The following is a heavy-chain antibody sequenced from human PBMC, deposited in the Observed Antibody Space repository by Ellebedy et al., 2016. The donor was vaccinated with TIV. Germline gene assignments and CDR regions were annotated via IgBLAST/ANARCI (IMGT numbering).Heavy chain of an antibody. J-gene: IGHJ3*01. CDR2: MRQDGGDK. Sequence: GGSLRLSCAASGFSFSSYWMSWVRQAPGKGLEWVANMRQDGGDKYYVDSVKGRFIISRDNAENSLYLQMNNVRAEDTAVYYCASDGSYGDHPSPAHAFAFWGQGTMVTVSS. D-gene: IGHD1-26*01. CDR1: GFSFSSYW. CDR3: ASDGSYGDHPSPAHAFAF. V-gene: IGHV3-7*01.